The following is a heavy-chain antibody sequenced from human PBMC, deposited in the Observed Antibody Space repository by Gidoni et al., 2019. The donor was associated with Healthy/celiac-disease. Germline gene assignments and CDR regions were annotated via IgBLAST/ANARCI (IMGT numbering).Heavy chain of an antibody. CDR3: ARGDGSGSYYPLNNWYFDL. D-gene: IGHD3-10*01. J-gene: IGHJ2*01. CDR1: GGSISSYY. V-gene: IGHV4-4*07. Sequence: QVQLQESGPGLVKPSETLSLTCTVSGGSISSYYWSWIRQPAGKGLEWIGRIYTSGSTNYNPSLKSRVTMSVDTSKNQFSLKLSSVTAADTAVYYCARGDGSGSYYPLNNWYFDLWGRGTLVTVSS. CDR2: IYTSGST.